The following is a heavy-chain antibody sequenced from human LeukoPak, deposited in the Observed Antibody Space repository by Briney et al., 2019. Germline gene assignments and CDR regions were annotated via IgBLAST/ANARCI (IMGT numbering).Heavy chain of an antibody. D-gene: IGHD1-26*01. CDR1: GYTFTSYY. V-gene: IGHV1-2*02. J-gene: IGHJ4*02. CDR3: AISDVGANPRGPFDC. Sequence: GASVKVSCKASGYTFTSYYMHWVRQAPGHGLEWMGWFNPNSGGTNYAQKFQGRVTMTRDTSISTAYMELSRLRSDDTAVYYCAISDVGANPRGPFDCWGEGTLVTVSS. CDR2: FNPNSGGT.